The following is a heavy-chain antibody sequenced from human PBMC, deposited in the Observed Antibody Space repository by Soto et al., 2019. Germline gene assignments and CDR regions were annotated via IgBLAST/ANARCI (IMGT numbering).Heavy chain of an antibody. D-gene: IGHD3-10*01. CDR2: INPNSGGT. CDR3: ASSITMVRGVFGAFDI. J-gene: IGHJ3*02. CDR1: GYTFTGYY. V-gene: IGHV1-2*04. Sequence: ASVKVSCKASGYTFTGYYMHWVRQAPGQGLEWMGWINPNSGGTNYAQKFQGWVTMTRGTSISTAYMELSRLRSDDTAVYYCASSITMVRGVFGAFDIWGQGTMVTVS.